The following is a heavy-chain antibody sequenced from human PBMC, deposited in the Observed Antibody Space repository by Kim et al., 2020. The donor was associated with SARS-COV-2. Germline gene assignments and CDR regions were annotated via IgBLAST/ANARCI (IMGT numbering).Heavy chain of an antibody. Sequence: GGSLRLSCAASGFTFNNYAMNWVRQAPGKGLEWVSSITGRGDNTYYADSVKGRFTISRDNSKNTLYLQVNSLRVEDTALYYCAKAFRSNGFSPDSWGQGT. CDR3: AKAFRSNGFSPDS. V-gene: IGHV3-23*01. CDR2: ITGRGDNT. J-gene: IGHJ4*02. D-gene: IGHD2-8*01. CDR1: GFTFNNYA.